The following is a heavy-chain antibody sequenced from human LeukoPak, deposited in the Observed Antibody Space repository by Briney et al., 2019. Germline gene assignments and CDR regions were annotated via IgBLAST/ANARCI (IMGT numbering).Heavy chain of an antibody. V-gene: IGHV4-59*12. CDR1: GGSISSYY. D-gene: IGHD6-13*01. J-gene: IGHJ4*02. Sequence: PSETLSLTCTVSGGSISSYYWSWIRQPPGKGLEWIGYIYYSGSTNYNPSLKSRVTISVDTSKNQFSLKLSSVTAADTAVYYCAREISGIAAAGNDWGQGTLVTVSS. CDR2: IYYSGST. CDR3: AREISGIAAAGND.